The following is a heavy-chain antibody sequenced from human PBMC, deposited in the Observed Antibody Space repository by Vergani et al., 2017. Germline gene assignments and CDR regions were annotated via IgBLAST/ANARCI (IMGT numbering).Heavy chain of an antibody. Sequence: EVQLVESGGGLVQPGRSLRLSCAASGFTFDDYAMHWVRQAPGKDLEWVSGISWNSGSIGYADSVKGRFTISRDNAKNSLYLQMNSLRAEDTALYYCAKDAGAVVHTSKAPFDYWGQGTLVTVSS. CDR1: GFTFDDYA. J-gene: IGHJ4*02. D-gene: IGHD2-8*01. CDR3: AKDAGAVVHTSKAPFDY. CDR2: ISWNSGSI. V-gene: IGHV3-9*01.